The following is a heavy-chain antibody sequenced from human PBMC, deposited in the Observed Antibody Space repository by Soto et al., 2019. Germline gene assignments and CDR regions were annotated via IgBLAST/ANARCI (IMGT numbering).Heavy chain of an antibody. CDR3: ARDQNFGGDRWLDY. D-gene: IGHD2-21*02. Sequence: QVRLVQPGAEVKKPGASVKVSCKASGYTFTTYTVQWVRQAPGQRLEWMGWINAGNGNTKYSQKFQGRVTITRDTSATTVHMKFSSLRSEETAVYCCARDQNFGGDRWLDYWGQGTLVPVSS. V-gene: IGHV1-3*01. CDR2: INAGNGNT. J-gene: IGHJ4*02. CDR1: GYTFTTYT.